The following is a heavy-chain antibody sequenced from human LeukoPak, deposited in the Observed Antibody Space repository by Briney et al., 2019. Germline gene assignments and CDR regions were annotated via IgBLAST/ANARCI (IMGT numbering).Heavy chain of an antibody. D-gene: IGHD3-10*01. CDR1: GFAFSSYW. CDR3: AREGMFRGVPDAFDM. CDR2: LKHDGIEK. J-gene: IGHJ3*02. V-gene: IGHV3-7*01. Sequence: GGSLRLSCAASGFAFSSYWMDWVRQAPGKGPEWVANLKHDGIEKYLVDSVKGRFAISRDNAKNLLYLQMNNLRVEDTAVYYCAREGMFRGVPDAFDMWGQGTMVTVSS.